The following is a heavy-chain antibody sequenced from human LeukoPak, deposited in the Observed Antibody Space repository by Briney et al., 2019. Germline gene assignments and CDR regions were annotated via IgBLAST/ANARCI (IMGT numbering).Heavy chain of an antibody. CDR2: IWYDGSNK. D-gene: IGHD2-2*01. CDR3: ARDADEYCSSTTCRGGSFDI. Sequence: GRSLRLSCAASGFTFSSYGMHWVRQAPGKGLEWVAFIWYDGSNKYYADSVKGRFTISRDNSKNTLYLQMNSLRAEDTAVYYCARDADEYCSSTTCRGGSFDIWGQGTMVTVSS. J-gene: IGHJ3*02. V-gene: IGHV3-33*01. CDR1: GFTFSSYG.